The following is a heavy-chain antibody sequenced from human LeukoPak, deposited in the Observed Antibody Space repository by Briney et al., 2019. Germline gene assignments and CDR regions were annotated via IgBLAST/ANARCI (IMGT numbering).Heavy chain of an antibody. J-gene: IGHJ5*02. Sequence: SETLSLTCTVSGYSISSGYYWGWIRQPPGKGLEWIGSIYHSGSTYYNPSLKSRVTISVDTSKNQFSLKLSSVTAADTAVYYCATHLGDCTSTSCYRGGFDPWGQGTLVTVSS. D-gene: IGHD2-2*01. CDR2: IYHSGST. V-gene: IGHV4-38-2*02. CDR1: GYSISSGYY. CDR3: ATHLGDCTSTSCYRGGFDP.